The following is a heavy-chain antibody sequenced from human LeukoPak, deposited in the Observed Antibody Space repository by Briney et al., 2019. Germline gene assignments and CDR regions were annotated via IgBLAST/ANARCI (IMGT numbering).Heavy chain of an antibody. CDR3: ARGSTRLGYGVDV. CDR2: INTSGNI. D-gene: IGHD3-16*01. CDR1: GGSFGSYY. Sequence: SETLSLTCAVSGGSFGSYYWSWIRQPAGKGLEWIGRINTSGNINYNPSVKSRVSMSLDTSKNQFSLKMRSVTAADTAVYYCARGSTRLGYGVDVWGQGTAVTVSS. V-gene: IGHV4-4*07. J-gene: IGHJ6*02.